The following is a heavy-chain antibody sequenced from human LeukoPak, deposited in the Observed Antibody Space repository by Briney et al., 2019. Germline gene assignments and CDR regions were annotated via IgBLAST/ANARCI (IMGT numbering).Heavy chain of an antibody. CDR3: ARVPGYCSGGNCYPHFDY. Sequence: PGGSLRLSCAASGFTFSSYGMHWIRQSPGKGLEWIGEINYSGSTNYNPSLKSRVTISVDTSKNEFSLKLNSVTAADTAVYYCARVPGYCSGGNCYPHFDYWGQGTLVTVSS. CDR1: GFTFSSYG. V-gene: IGHV4-34*01. J-gene: IGHJ4*02. D-gene: IGHD2-15*01. CDR2: INYSGST.